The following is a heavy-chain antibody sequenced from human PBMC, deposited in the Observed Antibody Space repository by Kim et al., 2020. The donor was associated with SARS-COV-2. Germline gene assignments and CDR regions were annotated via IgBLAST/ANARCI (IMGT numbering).Heavy chain of an antibody. CDR1: GYTFTSYG. Sequence: ASVKVSCKASGYTFTSYGISWVRQAPGQGLEWMGWISAYNGNTNYAQKLQGRVTMTTDTSTSTAYMELRSLRSDDTAVYYCARDRGIAAAGKRFDYWGQGTLVTVSS. D-gene: IGHD6-13*01. J-gene: IGHJ4*02. CDR2: ISAYNGNT. CDR3: ARDRGIAAAGKRFDY. V-gene: IGHV1-18*01.